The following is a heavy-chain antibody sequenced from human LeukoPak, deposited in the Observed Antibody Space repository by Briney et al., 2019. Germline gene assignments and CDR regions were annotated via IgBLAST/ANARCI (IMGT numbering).Heavy chain of an antibody. CDR2: IYTSGST. Sequence: SETLSLTCTVSGGSISSYYWSWIRQPAGKGLEWIGSIYTSGSTNYNPSLKSRVTMSVDTSKNQFSLKLSSVTAADTAVYYCARDLGYCSSTSCYPIRHYYYYYYMDVWGKGTTVTVSS. J-gene: IGHJ6*03. CDR3: ARDLGYCSSTSCYPIRHYYYYYYMDV. V-gene: IGHV4-4*07. D-gene: IGHD2-2*03. CDR1: GGSISSYY.